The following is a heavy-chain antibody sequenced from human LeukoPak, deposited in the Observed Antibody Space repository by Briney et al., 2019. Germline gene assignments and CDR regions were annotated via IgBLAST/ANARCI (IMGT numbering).Heavy chain of an antibody. CDR1: GFTFSNYA. Sequence: GGSLRLSCAASGFTFSNYAMSWVRQAPGKGLEWVSAINSAGITYYADSVKGRFTISRDNSKNTLFLQMNSLRAEDTAVYYCAKSPYGDSYYFDYWGQGTLVTVSS. V-gene: IGHV3-23*01. CDR3: AKSPYGDSYYFDY. D-gene: IGHD4-17*01. J-gene: IGHJ4*02. CDR2: INSAGIT.